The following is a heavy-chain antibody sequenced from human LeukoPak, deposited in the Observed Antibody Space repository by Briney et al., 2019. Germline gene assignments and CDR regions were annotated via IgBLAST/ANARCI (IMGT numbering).Heavy chain of an antibody. CDR1: GFSFSNHW. CDR2: INTDGRST. D-gene: IGHD2-21*02. Sequence: PGGSLRLSCAASGFSFSNHWIHWVRQAPGKGLVWVSRINTDGRSTRYADFVRGRFTISRDNDKNILFLQMNSLGAEDTAVYYCARDGNYCGGDCSLWVDYYSGMDVWGPGTTVTVSS. J-gene: IGHJ6*02. CDR3: ARDGNYCGGDCSLWVDYYSGMDV. V-gene: IGHV3-74*01.